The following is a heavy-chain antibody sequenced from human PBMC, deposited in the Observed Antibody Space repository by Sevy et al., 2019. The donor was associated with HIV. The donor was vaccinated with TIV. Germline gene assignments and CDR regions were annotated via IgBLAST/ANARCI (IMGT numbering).Heavy chain of an antibody. D-gene: IGHD4-4*01. Sequence: SETLSLTCTVSGDSINNGDYYWSWIRQHPGKGLEWIGKIYYTGTTYYNPSLKSRLRISVERSENTLSLSLRSVTAAGKAVYYCGGTTVTTLSSARNNWFEPLGQGTLGTVS. CDR2: IYYTGTT. CDR3: GGTTVTTLSSARNNWFEP. CDR1: GDSINNGDYY. V-gene: IGHV4-31*03. J-gene: IGHJ5*01.